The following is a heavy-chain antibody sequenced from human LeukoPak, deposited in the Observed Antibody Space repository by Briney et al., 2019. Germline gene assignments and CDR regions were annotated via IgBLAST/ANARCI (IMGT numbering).Heavy chain of an antibody. CDR3: ATQRGVVYALDY. D-gene: IGHD2-8*02. CDR2: IYTSGST. Sequence: SETLFLTCTVSGGSTSSYYWSWIRQPAGKGLEWIGRIYTSGSTNYNPSLKSRVTISVDTSKNQFSLKLSSVTAADTAVYYCATQRGVVYALDYWGQGTLVTVSS. CDR1: GGSTSSYY. J-gene: IGHJ4*02. V-gene: IGHV4-4*07.